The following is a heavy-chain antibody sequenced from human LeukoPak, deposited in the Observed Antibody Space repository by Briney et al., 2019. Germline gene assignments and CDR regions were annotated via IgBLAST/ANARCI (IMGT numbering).Heavy chain of an antibody. J-gene: IGHJ5*02. CDR2: IYSGGST. CDR1: GFTVSSNY. Sequence: GGSLRLSCAASGFTVSSNYMSWVRQAPGKGLEWVSVIYSGGSTYYADSVKGRYTISRDNSKNTLYLQMNSLRAEDTAVYYCARVIIISVARWFDPWGQGTLVTVSS. CDR3: ARVIIISVARWFDP. V-gene: IGHV3-66*01. D-gene: IGHD3-16*02.